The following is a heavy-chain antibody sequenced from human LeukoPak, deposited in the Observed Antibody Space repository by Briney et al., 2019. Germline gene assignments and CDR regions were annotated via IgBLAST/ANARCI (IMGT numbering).Heavy chain of an antibody. Sequence: SETLSLTCTVSGYSITGGYYWGWIRQPPGKGLEWIGYICYSGSTNYNPSLKSRVTISVDTSKNQFSLKLSSVTAADTAVYYCARVFFFTHYYYYYYMDVWGKGTTVTVSS. V-gene: IGHV4-59*12. J-gene: IGHJ6*03. CDR1: GYSITGGYY. CDR3: ARVFFFTHYYYYYYMDV. D-gene: IGHD3-3*01. CDR2: ICYSGST.